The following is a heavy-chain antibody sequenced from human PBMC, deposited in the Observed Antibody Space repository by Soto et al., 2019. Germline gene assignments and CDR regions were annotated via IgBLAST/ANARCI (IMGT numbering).Heavy chain of an antibody. CDR1: GYTFTGYY. D-gene: IGHD1-1*01. CDR2: INPNSGGT. CDR3: ARDQNEAAPDYYGMDV. Sequence: ASVKVSCKASGYTFTGYYMHWVRQAPGQGLEWMGWINPNSGGTNYAQKFQGWVTMTRDTSISTAYMELSRLRSDDTAVYYCARDQNEAAPDYYGMDVWGQGTTVTVCS. V-gene: IGHV1-2*04. J-gene: IGHJ6*01.